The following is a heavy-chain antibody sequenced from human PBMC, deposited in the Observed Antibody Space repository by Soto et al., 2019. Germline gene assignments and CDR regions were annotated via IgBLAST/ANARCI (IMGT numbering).Heavy chain of an antibody. J-gene: IGHJ4*02. CDR2: INSDGRNT. Sequence: EVQLVESGGGLVQPGGSLRLSCAASGFTFSSHGMHWVRQVPGKGLVWVSRINSDGRNTNYADSVKGRFTISRDNAKNTLYLQMNSLRVDDTAVYYCARGGQWLDIDFWGQGTLVTVSS. D-gene: IGHD6-19*01. CDR3: ARGGQWLDIDF. V-gene: IGHV3-74*01. CDR1: GFTFSSHG.